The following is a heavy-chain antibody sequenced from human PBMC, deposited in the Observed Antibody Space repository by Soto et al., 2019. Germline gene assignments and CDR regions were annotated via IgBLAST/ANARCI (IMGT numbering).Heavy chain of an antibody. CDR3: ARGHGGYSYIDY. CDR2: INHSGST. V-gene: IGHV4-34*01. J-gene: IGHJ4*02. CDR1: GGSFSGYY. Sequence: SETLSLTCAVYGGSFSGYYWSWIRQPPGKGLEWVGEINHSGSTNYNPSLKSRVTISVDTSKNQFSLKLSSVTAADTAVYYCARGHGGYSYIDYWGQGTLVTVSS. D-gene: IGHD5-18*01.